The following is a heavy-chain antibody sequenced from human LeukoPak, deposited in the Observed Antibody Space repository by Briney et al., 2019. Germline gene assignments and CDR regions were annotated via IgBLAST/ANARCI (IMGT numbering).Heavy chain of an antibody. Sequence: GASVKVSCKASGYTFTGYYMHWVRQAPGQGLEWMGWINPNSGGTNYAQKFQGRVTMTRDTSISTAYMELTSLRSDDTAVYYCARGLGYCTTPDCPARVFCFDYRGQGTLVSVSS. V-gene: IGHV1-2*02. CDR3: ARGLGYCTTPDCPARVFCFDY. D-gene: IGHD2-8*01. CDR2: INPNSGGT. CDR1: GYTFTGYY. J-gene: IGHJ4*02.